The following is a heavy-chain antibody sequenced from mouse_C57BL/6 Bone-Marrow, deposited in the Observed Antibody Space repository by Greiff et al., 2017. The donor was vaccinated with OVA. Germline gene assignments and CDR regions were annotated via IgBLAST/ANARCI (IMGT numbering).Heavy chain of an antibody. J-gene: IGHJ4*01. D-gene: IGHD2-3*01. CDR1: GFTFSSYA. CDR3: TGDGYCALDY. Sequence: DVMLVESGEGLVKPGGSLKLSCAASGFTFSSYAMSWVRQTPEKRLEWVAYISSGGDYIYYADTVKGRFTISRDTARNTPYLQMSSLKSEDTAMYYCTGDGYCALDYWGQGTSVTVSA. V-gene: IGHV5-9-1*02. CDR2: ISSGGDYI.